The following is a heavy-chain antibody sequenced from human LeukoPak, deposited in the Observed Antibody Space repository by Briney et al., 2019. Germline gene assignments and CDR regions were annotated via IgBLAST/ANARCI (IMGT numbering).Heavy chain of an antibody. CDR3: ARVVVAGTCNWFDP. Sequence: PSQTLSLTCTVSGGSISSGSYYWRWIRQPAGKGLEWIGRIYTSGSTNHNPSLKSRVTISVDTSKNQFSLKLSSVTAADTAVYYCARVVVAGTCNWFDPWGQGTLVTVSS. J-gene: IGHJ5*02. D-gene: IGHD6-19*01. CDR1: GGSISSGSYY. V-gene: IGHV4-61*02. CDR2: IYTSGST.